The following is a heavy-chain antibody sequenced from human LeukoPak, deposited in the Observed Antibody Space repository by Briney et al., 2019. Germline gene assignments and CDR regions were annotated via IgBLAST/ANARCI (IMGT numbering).Heavy chain of an antibody. Sequence: GGSLRLSCAASGFTFSSYGMHWVRQAPGKGLEWVAVIWYDGSNKYYADSVKGRFTISRDNSKNTLYLQMNSLRAEDTAVYYCARDLPRVAVAGDYWGQGTLVTVSS. CDR1: GFTFSSYG. V-gene: IGHV3-33*01. D-gene: IGHD6-19*01. CDR3: ARDLPRVAVAGDY. J-gene: IGHJ4*02. CDR2: IWYDGSNK.